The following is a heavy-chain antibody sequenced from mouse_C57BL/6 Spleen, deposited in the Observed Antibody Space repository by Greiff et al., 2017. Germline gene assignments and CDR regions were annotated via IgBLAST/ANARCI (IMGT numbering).Heavy chain of an antibody. CDR2: IYPGSGST. CDR3: ARVVPITTGLRGDYFDY. J-gene: IGHJ2*01. CDR1: GYTFTSYW. V-gene: IGHV1-55*01. D-gene: IGHD1-1*01. Sequence: QVQLQQPGAELVKPGASVKMSCKASGYTFTSYWITWVKQRPGQGLEWIGDIYPGSGSTNYNEKFKSKATLTVDTSSSTAYMQLSSLTSEDTAVYNCARVVPITTGLRGDYFDYWGQGTTLTVSS.